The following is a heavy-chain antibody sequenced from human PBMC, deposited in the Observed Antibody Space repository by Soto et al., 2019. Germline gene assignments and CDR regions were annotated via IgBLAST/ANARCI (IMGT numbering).Heavy chain of an antibody. J-gene: IGHJ6*02. Sequence: SLRLSCAASGFTFSSYGMHWVRQAPGKGLEWVAVISYDGSNKYYADSVKGRFTISRDNSKNTLYLQMNSLRAEDTAVYYCAKEWYYDFWSGYSYGMDVWGQGTTVTVSS. CDR1: GFTFSSYG. CDR2: ISYDGSNK. CDR3: AKEWYYDFWSGYSYGMDV. D-gene: IGHD3-3*01. V-gene: IGHV3-30*18.